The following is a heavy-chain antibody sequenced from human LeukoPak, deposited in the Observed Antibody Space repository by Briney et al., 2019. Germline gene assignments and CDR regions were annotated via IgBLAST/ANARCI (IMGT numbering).Heavy chain of an antibody. D-gene: IGHD6-19*01. V-gene: IGHV1-24*01. Sequence: ASVKVSCKVSGYTLTELSMHWVRQAPGKGLEWMGGFDPEDGEKIFAQKFQGRVTMTEDTSTDTAYMEVSSLRSEDTAGYYCAAGAGTESFDYWGQGTLVTVSS. CDR3: AAGAGTESFDY. CDR1: GYTLTELS. J-gene: IGHJ4*02. CDR2: FDPEDGEK.